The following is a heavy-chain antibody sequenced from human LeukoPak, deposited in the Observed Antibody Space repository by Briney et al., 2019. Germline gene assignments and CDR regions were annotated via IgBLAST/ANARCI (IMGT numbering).Heavy chain of an antibody. CDR2: IIPIFGTA. D-gene: IGHD3-10*01. J-gene: IGHJ4*02. V-gene: IGHV1-69*01. Sequence: SVKVSCKASEGTFSSYAISWVRQAPGQGLEWMGGIIPIFGTANYAQRFQGRVTITADESTSTAYMELSSLRSEDTAVYYCARESEWFGEPFDYWGQGTLVTVSS. CDR1: EGTFSSYA. CDR3: ARESEWFGEPFDY.